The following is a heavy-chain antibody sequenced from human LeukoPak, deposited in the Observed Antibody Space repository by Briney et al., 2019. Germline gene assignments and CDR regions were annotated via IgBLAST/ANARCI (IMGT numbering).Heavy chain of an antibody. V-gene: IGHV1-69*13. J-gene: IGHJ3*02. CDR3: TNYGGTPGGAFDI. D-gene: IGHD4-23*01. CDR2: IIPIFGTA. CDR1: GGTFSSYA. Sequence: SVKVSCKASGGTFSSYAISWVRQAPGQGLEWMGGIIPIFGTANYAQKFQGRVTITADESTSTAYMELSSLRSEDTAVYYCTNYGGTPGGAFDIWGQGTMVTVSS.